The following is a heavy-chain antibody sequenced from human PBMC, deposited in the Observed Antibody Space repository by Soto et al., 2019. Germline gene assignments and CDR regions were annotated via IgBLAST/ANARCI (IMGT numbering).Heavy chain of an antibody. V-gene: IGHV3-30*18. D-gene: IGHD6-19*01. CDR1: GFTFSSYG. CDR2: ISYDGSNK. Sequence: PGGSLRLSCAASGFTFSSYGIHWVRQAPGKGLEWVAVISYDGSNKYYADSVKGRFTISRDNSKNTLYLQMNSLRAEDTAVYYCAKDLPGGIAVAGGGMDVWGQGTTVTVSS. J-gene: IGHJ6*02. CDR3: AKDLPGGIAVAGGGMDV.